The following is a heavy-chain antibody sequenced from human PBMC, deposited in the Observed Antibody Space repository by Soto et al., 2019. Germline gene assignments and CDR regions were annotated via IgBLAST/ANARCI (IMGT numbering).Heavy chain of an antibody. D-gene: IGHD2-21*02. CDR1: GFSLSTGGVG. Sequence: QITLKESGPSLVKPTQTLTLTCTFSGFSLSTGGVGVGWIRQPPGKALEWLALIYWDDDKRYSPSLRSRLTVTKDTSKNQVVLTMTNMDPVDTATYYCAHSRCGGDCLQSYSSHYYYGMDVWGQGTTDTVSS. CDR2: IYWDDDK. J-gene: IGHJ6*02. V-gene: IGHV2-5*02. CDR3: AHSRCGGDCLQSYSSHYYYGMDV.